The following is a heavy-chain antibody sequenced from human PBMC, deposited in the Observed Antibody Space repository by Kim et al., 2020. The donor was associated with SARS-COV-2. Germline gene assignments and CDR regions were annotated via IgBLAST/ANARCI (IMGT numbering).Heavy chain of an antibody. J-gene: IGHJ5*02. CDR3: ARDGLAATGGWFDP. D-gene: IGHD6-13*01. Sequence: YTPSLTSRVTLSVDPTKNNFSLKLGSVTAADTAVYYCARDGLAATGGWFDPWGQVTLVTVSS. V-gene: IGHV4-30-2*04.